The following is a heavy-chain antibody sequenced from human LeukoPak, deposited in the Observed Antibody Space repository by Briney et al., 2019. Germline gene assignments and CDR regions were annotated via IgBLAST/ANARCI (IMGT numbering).Heavy chain of an antibody. D-gene: IGHD3-10*01. CDR3: TRHGSGSYLTFDY. CDR1: GFTFSGSA. J-gene: IGHJ4*02. Sequence: SGGSRRLSCAASGFTFSGSAMHWVRQASGKGLEWVGRIRSKANSYAPAYAASGKGRFTISRDDSKNTAYLQMNSLKTEDTAVYYCTRHGSGSYLTFDYWGQGTLVTVSS. CDR2: IRSKANSYAP. V-gene: IGHV3-73*01.